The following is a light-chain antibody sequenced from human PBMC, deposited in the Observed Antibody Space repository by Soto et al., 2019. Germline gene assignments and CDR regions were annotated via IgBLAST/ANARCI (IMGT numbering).Light chain of an antibody. CDR1: SSDVGGYNY. J-gene: IGLJ2*01. V-gene: IGLV2-14*01. Sequence: QSVLTQPASVSGSPGQSITISCAGTSSDVGGYNYVSWYQQHPGRAPKLMIYDVSTRPSGVSNRFSGSKSGSTASLTISGLQAEDEADYYCSSYTSRGTFDVVFGGGTKLTVL. CDR3: SSYTSRGTFDVV. CDR2: DVS.